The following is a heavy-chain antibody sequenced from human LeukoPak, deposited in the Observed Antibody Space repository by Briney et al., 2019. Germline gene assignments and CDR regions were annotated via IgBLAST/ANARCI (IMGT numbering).Heavy chain of an antibody. CDR1: GGSISSGGYS. CDR2: IYHSGST. V-gene: IGHV4-30-2*01. D-gene: IGHD3-10*01. J-gene: IGHJ5*02. Sequence: SQTLSLTCAVSGGSISSGGYSWSWIRQPPGKGLEWIGYIYHSGSTYYNPSLKSRVTISVDRSKNQFSLKLSSVTAVDTAVYYCARSYGSGSYTWFDPWGQGTLVTVSS. CDR3: ARSYGSGSYTWFDP.